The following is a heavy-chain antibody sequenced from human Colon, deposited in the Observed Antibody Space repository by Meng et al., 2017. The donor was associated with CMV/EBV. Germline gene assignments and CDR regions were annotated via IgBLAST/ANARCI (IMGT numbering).Heavy chain of an antibody. CDR3: TSTGVAGAGEH. CDR2: TSRKGGST. J-gene: IGHJ4*02. D-gene: IGHD6-13*01. Sequence: GGSLRLSCAASGFTFSSYEMNWVRQAPEKGLEWVSHTSRKGGSTYYADSVKGRFTISRDNAKNSQYLQMNSLRAEDTAVYYCTSTGVAGAGEHWGQGTLVTVSS. CDR1: GFTFSSYE. V-gene: IGHV3-48*03.